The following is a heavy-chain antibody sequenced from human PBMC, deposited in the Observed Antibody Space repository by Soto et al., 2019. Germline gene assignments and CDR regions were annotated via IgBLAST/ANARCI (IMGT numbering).Heavy chain of an antibody. D-gene: IGHD3-10*01. CDR3: AIDRGSGSYSSLYYYGMDV. Sequence: QVQLQESGPGLVKPSQTLSLTCTVSGGSISSGGYYWSWIRQQPGQGLEWIGYIYYSGSTYYNPSLQSRVTISVDTSKNQFSLKLSSVTAADTAVYYCAIDRGSGSYSSLYYYGMDVWGQGTTVTVSS. V-gene: IGHV4-31*03. CDR1: GGSISSGGYY. J-gene: IGHJ6*02. CDR2: IYYSGST.